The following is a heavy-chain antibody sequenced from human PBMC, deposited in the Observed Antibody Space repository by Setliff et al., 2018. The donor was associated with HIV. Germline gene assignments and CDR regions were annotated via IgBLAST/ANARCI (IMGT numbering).Heavy chain of an antibody. CDR2: IYYSGST. V-gene: IGHV4-39*01. D-gene: IGHD6-13*01. Sequence: ASETLSLTCTVSGGSISSSSFYWGWIRQPPGKGLEWIGSIYYSGSTYYNPSLKSRVTISVDTSKNQFSLKLSSVTAADTAVYYCASRPWGAAAGSRYGMDVWGRGTTVTVSS. CDR1: GGSISSSSFY. J-gene: IGHJ6*02. CDR3: ASRPWGAAAGSRYGMDV.